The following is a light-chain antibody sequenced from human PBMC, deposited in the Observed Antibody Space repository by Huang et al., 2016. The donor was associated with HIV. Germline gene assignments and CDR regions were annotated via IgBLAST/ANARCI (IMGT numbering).Light chain of an antibody. J-gene: IGKJ5*01. CDR2: AAS. V-gene: IGKV1-NL1*01. CDR1: QGISNS. Sequence: DIQMTQSPSSLSASVGDRVTITCRASQGISNSLACYQQKPGKAPKCLLYAASRLESGGPSRFSGSGSGTDYTLTISSLQPEDFATYYCQQYYSTPITFGQGTRLEIK. CDR3: QQYYSTPIT.